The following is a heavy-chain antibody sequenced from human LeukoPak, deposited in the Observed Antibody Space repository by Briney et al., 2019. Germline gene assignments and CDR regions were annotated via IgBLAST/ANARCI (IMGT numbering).Heavy chain of an antibody. J-gene: IGHJ2*01. Sequence: GGSLKISCEASGFNFTNYWIAWVRQTPGKGLDWMGIVYPADSDSKYSPSFQDAVTISADKSTSAAYLESRSLKASDTATYYCARFGFSNSLDFYFDVWGRGTLVTVSS. CDR1: GFNFTNYW. V-gene: IGHV5-51*01. D-gene: IGHD6-6*01. CDR2: VYPADSDS. CDR3: ARFGFSNSLDFYFDV.